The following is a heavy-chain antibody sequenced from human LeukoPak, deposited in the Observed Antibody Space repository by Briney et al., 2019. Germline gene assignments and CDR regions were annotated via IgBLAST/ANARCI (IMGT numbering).Heavy chain of an antibody. V-gene: IGHV4-59*01. D-gene: IGHD4-17*01. CDR3: AGGMTTVTRFDY. Sequence: SETLSLTCTVSGGFFSSYYWSWIRQPPGKGLEWIGYMYYSGSTNYTPSLKSRVTISVDTSKNQFSLKLSSVTAADTAVYYCAGGMTTVTRFDYWGQGTLVTVSS. J-gene: IGHJ4*02. CDR2: MYYSGST. CDR1: GGFFSSYY.